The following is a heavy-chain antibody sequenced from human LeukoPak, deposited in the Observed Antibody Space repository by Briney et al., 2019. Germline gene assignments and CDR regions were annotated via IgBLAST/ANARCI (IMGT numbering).Heavy chain of an antibody. J-gene: IGHJ6*02. CDR2: IYYSGST. D-gene: IGHD3-10*01. Sequence: SETLSLTCTASGXSISSYYWSWIRQPPGKELEWIGYIYYSGSTNYNPSLKSRVPISVDTFKNQFSLKLSSVTAADTAVYYCARDLGPIYYYGSGSYYNPDYYYYGMDVWGQGTTVTVSS. CDR3: ARDLGPIYYYGSGSYYNPDYYYYGMDV. CDR1: GXSISSYY. V-gene: IGHV4-59*01.